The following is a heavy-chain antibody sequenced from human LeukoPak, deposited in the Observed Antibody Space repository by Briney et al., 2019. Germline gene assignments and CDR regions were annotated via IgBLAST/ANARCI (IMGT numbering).Heavy chain of an antibody. V-gene: IGHV3-30-3*01. D-gene: IGHD3-22*01. CDR1: GFTFSSYA. J-gene: IGHJ4*02. Sequence: PGGSLRLSCAASGFTFSSYAMHWVRQAPGKGLEWVAVISYDGSNKYYADSVKGRFTISRDNSKNTLYLQMNSLRAEDTAVYYCARGDTYYYDSSGYYYVHWGQGTLVTVSS. CDR2: ISYDGSNK. CDR3: ARGDTYYYDSSGYYYVH.